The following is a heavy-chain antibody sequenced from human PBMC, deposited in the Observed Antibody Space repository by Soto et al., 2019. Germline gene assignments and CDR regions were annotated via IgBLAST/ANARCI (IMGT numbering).Heavy chain of an antibody. V-gene: IGHV3-11*01. J-gene: IGHJ4*02. D-gene: IGHD5-18*01. CDR3: ARASSPRDPWLDY. CDR2: ISSSGGTI. CDR1: GFTFSDDY. Sequence: PGGSLRLSCGASGFTFSDDYMSWIRQAPGKGLEWVSYISSSGGTIYYADSVKGRFTISRDNAKNSLFLQMNSLRADDTAVYYCARASSPRDPWLDYWGQETLVTVSS.